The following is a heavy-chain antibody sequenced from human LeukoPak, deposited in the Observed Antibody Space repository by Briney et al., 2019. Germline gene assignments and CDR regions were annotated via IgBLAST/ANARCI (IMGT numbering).Heavy chain of an antibody. CDR3: AVWIAAAGRGFDY. V-gene: IGHV4-39*01. CDR1: GGSISSSSYY. CDR2: IYYSGST. Sequence: PSETLSLTCTVSGGSISSSSYYWGWIRQPPGKGLEWIGSIYYSGSTYYNPSLKSRVTISVDTSKNQFSLKLGSVTAADTAVYYCAVWIAAAGRGFDYWGQGTLVTVSS. J-gene: IGHJ4*02. D-gene: IGHD6-13*01.